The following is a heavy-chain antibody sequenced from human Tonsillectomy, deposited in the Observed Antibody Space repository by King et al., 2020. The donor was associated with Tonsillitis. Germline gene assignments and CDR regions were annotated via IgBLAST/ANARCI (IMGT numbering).Heavy chain of an antibody. CDR1: GGSISNYY. V-gene: IGHV4-59*01. CDR3: ARVFQTSGISWYYFDY. J-gene: IGHJ4*02. D-gene: IGHD6-13*01. Sequence: QLQESGPGLVKASETLSLTCNVSGGSISNYYWSWIRQPPGKGLEWIGYIYYSGTTNYNPSLKSRVTISVDTSKNQFSLKVSSVTAADAAVYYCARVFQTSGISWYYFDYWGQGTLVTVSS. CDR2: IYYSGTT.